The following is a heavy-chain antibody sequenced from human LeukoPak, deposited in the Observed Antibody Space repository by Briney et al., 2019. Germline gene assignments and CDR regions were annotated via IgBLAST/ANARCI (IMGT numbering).Heavy chain of an antibody. Sequence: SETLSLTCTVSGGSISSTSYYWGWIRQPPGKGLEWIGTVYYNGATLYNPSLKSRVTISIDTSNNRFSLRLTSLTAVDTAVYFCAREDRVGAATGGDHWGQGTLVTVSS. J-gene: IGHJ4*02. CDR3: AREDRVGAATGGDH. V-gene: IGHV4-39*02. D-gene: IGHD1-26*01. CDR2: VYYNGAT. CDR1: GGSISSTSYY.